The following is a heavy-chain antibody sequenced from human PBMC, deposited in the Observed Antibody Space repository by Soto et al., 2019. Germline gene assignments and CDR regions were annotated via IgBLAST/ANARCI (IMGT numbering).Heavy chain of an antibody. V-gene: IGHV1-46*01. CDR1: GYTFTSYY. CDR2: INPSGGST. CDR3: AREEVSWHYAPRRAIEY. J-gene: IGHJ4*02. D-gene: IGHD1-7*01. Sequence: QVQLVQSGAEVKKPGASVKVSCKASGYTFTSYYMHWVRQAPGPGLEWMGIINPSGGSTSYAQKCKGRVTMTRDTSTSTVYMELSSLRSEDTAVYYCAREEVSWHYAPRRAIEYWGQGTLVTVSS.